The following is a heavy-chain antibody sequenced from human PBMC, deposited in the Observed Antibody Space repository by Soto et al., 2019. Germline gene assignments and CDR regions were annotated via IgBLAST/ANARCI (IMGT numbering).Heavy chain of an antibody. CDR3: ARRPKAAWNWNFDL. D-gene: IGHD6-13*01. V-gene: IGHV4-34*01. CDR2: INYSGST. J-gene: IGHJ2*01. CDR1: GGSFSGYY. Sequence: SETLPLPWAVDGGSFSGYYWRWIRQPPRKGLEWIGEINYSGSTNYNPSLKSRVTISVDTSNNQFSLKLSSVTAADTAVYYCARRPKAAWNWNFDLWGRGTLVTVPS.